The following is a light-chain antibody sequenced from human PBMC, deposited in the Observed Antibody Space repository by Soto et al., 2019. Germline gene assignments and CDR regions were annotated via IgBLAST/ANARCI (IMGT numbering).Light chain of an antibody. CDR3: QQSYTNPQWT. CDR2: TAS. Sequence: DIQMTQSPSSLSASVGDRVTITCRASQSISIYLNWYQQKLGKAPKLLIYTASNLQSGVPSRFSGSGSGTDFTLTISSLQPEDFATYYCQQSYTNPQWTFGQGTKVEI. CDR1: QSISIY. V-gene: IGKV1-39*01. J-gene: IGKJ1*01.